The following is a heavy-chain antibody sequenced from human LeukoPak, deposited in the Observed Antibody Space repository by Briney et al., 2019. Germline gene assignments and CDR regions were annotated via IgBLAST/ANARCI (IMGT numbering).Heavy chain of an antibody. CDR3: AIYYYDSSGPTADFQH. V-gene: IGHV4-39*07. CDR1: GGSISSSTYY. J-gene: IGHJ1*01. CDR2: IFYIGST. D-gene: IGHD3-22*01. Sequence: PSETLSLTCTVSGGSISSSTYYWGWVRQPPGKGLDWIGSIFYIGSTQYTQYNPSLKSRVTISADTSKNQFSLKLSSVTAADTAVYYCAIYYYDSSGPTADFQHWGQGTLVTVSS.